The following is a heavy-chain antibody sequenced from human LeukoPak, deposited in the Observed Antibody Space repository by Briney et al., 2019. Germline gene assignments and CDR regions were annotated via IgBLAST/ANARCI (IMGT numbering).Heavy chain of an antibody. J-gene: IGHJ4*02. CDR2: IKQDGSDK. D-gene: IGHD4/OR15-4a*01. CDR1: GFTFSDYW. V-gene: IGHV3-7*03. Sequence: GGSLRLSCVASGFTFSDYWMSWVRQAPGKGLEWVANIKQDGSDKQYVDSIKGRFTISRDNSKNTLYLQMNSLRAEDTAVYYCARRAGAYSHPYDYWGQGTLVTVSS. CDR3: ARRAGAYSHPYDY.